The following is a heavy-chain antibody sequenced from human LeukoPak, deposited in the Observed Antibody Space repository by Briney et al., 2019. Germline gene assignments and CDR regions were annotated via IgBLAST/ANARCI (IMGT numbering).Heavy chain of an antibody. CDR3: ARESDAGYSSGWFTYYYGMDV. CDR2: IYYSGST. Sequence: SETLSLTCTVSGGSVTSGSYYWSWIRQPPGKGLEWIGYIYYSGSTNYNPSLKSRVTVSVDTSKNQFSLKLSSVTAADTAVYYCARESDAGYSSGWFTYYYGMDVWGQGTTVTVSS. V-gene: IGHV4-61*01. J-gene: IGHJ6*02. D-gene: IGHD6-19*01. CDR1: GGSVTSGSYY.